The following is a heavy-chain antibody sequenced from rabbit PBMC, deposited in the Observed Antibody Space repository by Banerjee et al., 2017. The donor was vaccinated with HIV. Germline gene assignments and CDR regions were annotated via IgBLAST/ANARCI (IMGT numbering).Heavy chain of an antibody. CDR3: ARKYVGTAYWDL. CDR1: GFSFSSSYW. V-gene: IGHV1S45*01. J-gene: IGHJ4*01. Sequence: QLVESGGDLVKPEGSLTLTCKASGFSFSSSYWICWVRQAPGKGLEWIGCIGTGSGSTWYASWVNGRFTISKTSSTTVTLQMTSLTAADTATYFCARKYVGTAYWDLWGPGTLVTVS. CDR2: IGTGSGST. D-gene: IGHD4-2*01.